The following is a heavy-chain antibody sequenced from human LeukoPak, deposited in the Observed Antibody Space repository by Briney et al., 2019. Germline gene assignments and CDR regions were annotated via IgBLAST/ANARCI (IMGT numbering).Heavy chain of an antibody. J-gene: IGHJ6*02. Sequence: GRSLRLSCAASGFTFSSYAMHWVRQAPGKGLEWVAVISYDGSNKYYADSVKGRFTISRDNSKNTLYLQMNSLRAEDTAVYYCAREGLWLVRYYYGMDVWGQGTTVTVSS. V-gene: IGHV3-30-3*01. CDR3: AREGLWLVRYYYGMDV. CDR1: GFTFSSYA. CDR2: ISYDGSNK. D-gene: IGHD5-18*01.